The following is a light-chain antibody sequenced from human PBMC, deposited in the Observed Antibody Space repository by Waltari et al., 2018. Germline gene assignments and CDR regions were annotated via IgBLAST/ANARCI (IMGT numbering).Light chain of an antibody. CDR1: QSVGNN. CDR2: GAS. Sequence: EVMMTQSPATLSVSPGERATLSCRASQSVGNNLAWFQERHGQAPRLLIFGASTRATGIPARFTGSGSGTEFTLTISSLQSEDFAVYYCQQYDKWLMYTFGQGTKVEVK. V-gene: IGKV3-15*01. CDR3: QQYDKWLMYT. J-gene: IGKJ2*01.